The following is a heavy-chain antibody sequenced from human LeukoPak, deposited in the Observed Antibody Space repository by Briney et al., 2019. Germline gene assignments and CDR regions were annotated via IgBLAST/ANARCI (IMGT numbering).Heavy chain of an antibody. CDR3: AREHLFGVVIIHVGAFDI. J-gene: IGHJ3*02. CDR1: GFTFSSYS. D-gene: IGHD3-3*01. CDR2: ISSSSSYI. V-gene: IGHV3-21*01. Sequence: GGSLRLSCAASGFTFSSYSMNWVRQAPGKGLEWVSSISSSSSYIYYADSVKGRFTISRDNAKNSLYLQMNSLRAEDTAVYYCAREHLFGVVIIHVGAFDIWGQGTMVTVSS.